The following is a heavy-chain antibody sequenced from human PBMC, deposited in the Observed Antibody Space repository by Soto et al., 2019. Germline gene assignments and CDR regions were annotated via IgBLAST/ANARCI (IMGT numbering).Heavy chain of an antibody. Sequence: ASVKVSCKASGYTFTSYYMHWVRHAPGQGLEWMGIINPSGGSTSYAQKFQGRVTMTRDTSTSTVYMELSSLRSEDTAVYYCARDREGGYSCGSFQHWGQGTLITVSS. CDR1: GYTFTSYY. J-gene: IGHJ1*01. CDR3: ARDREGGYSCGSFQH. CDR2: INPSGGST. D-gene: IGHD5-18*01. V-gene: IGHV1-46*03.